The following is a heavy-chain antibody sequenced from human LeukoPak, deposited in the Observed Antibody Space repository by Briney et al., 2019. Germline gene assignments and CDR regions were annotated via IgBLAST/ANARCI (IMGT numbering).Heavy chain of an antibody. V-gene: IGHV3-9*01. CDR1: GFTFDDYA. D-gene: IGHD2-15*01. CDR2: ISWNSGSI. Sequence: GGSLRLSCAASGFTFDDYAMHWVRQAPGKGLEWVSGISWNSGSIGYADSVKGRFTISRDNAKNPLYLQMNSLRAEDTALYYCAKDYTPRRYYYYMDVWGKGTTVTVSS. CDR3: AKDYTPRRYYYYMDV. J-gene: IGHJ6*03.